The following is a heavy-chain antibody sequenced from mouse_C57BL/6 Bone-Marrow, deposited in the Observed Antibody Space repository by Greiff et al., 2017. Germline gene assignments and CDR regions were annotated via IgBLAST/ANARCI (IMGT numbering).Heavy chain of an antibody. J-gene: IGHJ3*01. CDR1: GYAFTNYL. Sequence: QVQLKESGAELVRPGTSVKVSCKASGYAFTNYLIEWVKQRPGQGLEWIGVINPGSGGTNYNEKFKGKATLTADKSSSTAYMQLSSLTSEDSAVYFCAGGFAYWGRGTLVTVSA. CDR2: INPGSGGT. CDR3: AGGFAY. V-gene: IGHV1-54*01.